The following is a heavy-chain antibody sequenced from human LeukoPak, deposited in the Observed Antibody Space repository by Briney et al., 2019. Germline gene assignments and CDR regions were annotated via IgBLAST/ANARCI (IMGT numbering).Heavy chain of an antibody. Sequence: ASVKVSCKASGYTFTSYGISWVRQAPGQGLEWMGWISAYNGNTNYAQKFQGRVTMTTDTSTSTAYMELRSLRSDDTAVYYCARDSRLQYDFWSGYSGGSVIFDYWGQGTLVTVSS. D-gene: IGHD3-3*01. CDR3: ARDSRLQYDFWSGYSGGSVIFDY. CDR1: GYTFTSYG. V-gene: IGHV1-18*01. J-gene: IGHJ4*02. CDR2: ISAYNGNT.